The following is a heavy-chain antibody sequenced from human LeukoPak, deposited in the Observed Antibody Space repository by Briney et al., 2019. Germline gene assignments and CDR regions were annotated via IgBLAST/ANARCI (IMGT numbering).Heavy chain of an antibody. Sequence: PGGSQRLSCAASGFTFSNYAMSWVRQAPGKGLEWVSAITGSGGNTYYADPVKGRFTISRDNSKNTVFLQMNSLRAEDTAVYYCAKWGDYDVLTGYYVSDYWGQGTLVTVSS. J-gene: IGHJ4*02. CDR2: ITGSGGNT. V-gene: IGHV3-23*01. D-gene: IGHD3-9*01. CDR1: GFTFSNYA. CDR3: AKWGDYDVLTGYYVSDY.